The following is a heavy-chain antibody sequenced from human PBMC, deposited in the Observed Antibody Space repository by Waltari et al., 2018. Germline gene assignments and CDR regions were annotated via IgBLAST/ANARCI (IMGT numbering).Heavy chain of an antibody. V-gene: IGHV4-59*12. CDR2: IYYSGST. J-gene: IGHJ5*02. CDR1: GGSISSYY. D-gene: IGHD4-17*01. Sequence: QVQLQESGPGLVKPSETLSLTCTVSGGSISSYYWSWIRQPPGKGLEWIGYIYYSGSTNYNPSLKSRVTISVDTSKNQFSLKLSSVTAADTAVYYCAREGGDGDYNWFDPWGQGTLVTVSS. CDR3: AREGGDGDYNWFDP.